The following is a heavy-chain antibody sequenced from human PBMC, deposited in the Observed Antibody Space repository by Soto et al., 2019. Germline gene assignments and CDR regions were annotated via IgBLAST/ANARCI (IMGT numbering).Heavy chain of an antibody. CDR1: GGTFSSYA. D-gene: IGHD5-18*01. CDR3: ARVHSYGYVFAFDI. V-gene: IGHV1-69*13. J-gene: IGHJ3*02. CDR2: IIPIFGTA. Sequence: GASVKVSCKAPGGTFSSYAISWVRQAPGQGLEWMGGIIPIFGTANYAQKFQGRVTITADESTSTAYMELSSLRSEDTAVYYCARVHSYGYVFAFDIWGQGTMVT.